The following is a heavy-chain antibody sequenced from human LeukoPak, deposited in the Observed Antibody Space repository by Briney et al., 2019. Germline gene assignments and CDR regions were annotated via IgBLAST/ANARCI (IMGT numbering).Heavy chain of an antibody. CDR3: ARDRDYYDSNSFSPDAFGI. Sequence: GGSLRLSCAASGFSFKTYTMNWVRQAPGKELEWVSSVNPSHHYKYYADSVKGRFTISRDNAKSSLYLQMNSLRAEDTAVYYCARDRDYYDSNSFSPDAFGIWGQGTMVTVSS. V-gene: IGHV3-21*01. J-gene: IGHJ3*02. CDR2: VNPSHHYK. CDR1: GFSFKTYT. D-gene: IGHD3-22*01.